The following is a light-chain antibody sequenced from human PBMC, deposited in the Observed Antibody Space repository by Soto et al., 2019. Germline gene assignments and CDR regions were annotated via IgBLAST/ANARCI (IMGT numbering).Light chain of an antibody. CDR1: QSVSGR. CDR3: QQYNQWPPWT. CDR2: HAS. J-gene: IGKJ1*01. V-gene: IGKV3D-15*01. Sequence: ESVLTQSPGTLSLSPGERATLSCRASQSVSGRLAWYQQRPGQAPRLLMYHASTRATGIPARFSGSGSGTEFTLTISSLQSEDFAVYYCQQYNQWPPWTFGQGTKVDIK.